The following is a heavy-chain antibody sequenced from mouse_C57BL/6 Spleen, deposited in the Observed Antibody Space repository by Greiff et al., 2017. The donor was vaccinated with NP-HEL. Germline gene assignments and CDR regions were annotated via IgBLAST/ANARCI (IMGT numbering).Heavy chain of an antibody. CDR1: GYTFTSYW. J-gene: IGHJ4*01. D-gene: IGHD2-10*01. CDR2: IDPSDSYT. Sequence: QVQLQQPGAELVKPGASVKLSCKASGYTFTSYWMQWVKQRPGQGLEWIGEIDPSDSYTNYNQKFKGKATLTVDTSSSTAYMQLSSLTSQESAGYYCARSYYVNAYSAMDYWGQGTPDTASS. V-gene: IGHV1-50*01. CDR3: ARSYYVNAYSAMDY.